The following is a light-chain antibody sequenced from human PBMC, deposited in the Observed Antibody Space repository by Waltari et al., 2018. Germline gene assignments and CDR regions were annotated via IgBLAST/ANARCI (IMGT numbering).Light chain of an antibody. J-gene: IGLJ1*01. CDR2: EVT. CDR1: RNDVGGYDY. V-gene: IGLV2-14*01. CDR3: SSYKSDNTRV. Sequence: QSALTQPASVSGSPGQSIAFSCSGTRNDVGGYDYVSCYQHHPDKAPRLLIYEVTNRPAGVPDRFSGSKSGNTASLTISGLQTEDEADYYCSSYKSDNTRVVGPGTKVTVL.